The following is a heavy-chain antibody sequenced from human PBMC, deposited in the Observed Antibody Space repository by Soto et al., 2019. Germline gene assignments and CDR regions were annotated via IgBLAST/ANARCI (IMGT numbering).Heavy chain of an antibody. D-gene: IGHD1-20*01. V-gene: IGHV1-58*01. CDR1: GFTFTSSA. CDR2: IVVGSGNT. CDR3: AITGYITGTTTLYSWFDP. Sequence: GASVKVSCKASGFTFTSSAVQWVRQARGQRLEWIGWIVVGSGNTNYAQKFQERVTITRDMSTSTAYMELSSLRSEDTAVYYCAITGYITGTTTLYSWFDPWGQGTLVTASS. J-gene: IGHJ5*02.